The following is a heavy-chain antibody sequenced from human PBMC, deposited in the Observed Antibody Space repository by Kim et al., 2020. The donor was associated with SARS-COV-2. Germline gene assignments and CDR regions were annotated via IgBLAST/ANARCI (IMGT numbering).Heavy chain of an antibody. CDR3: ARDSTKYSYGYRGVDY. CDR1: GFTFSDYY. Sequence: GGSLRLSCAASGFTFSDYYMSWIRQAPGKGLEWVSYIGSSRSTIYYADSVKGRFSISRDNAKNSLYLQMNSLRAEDTAVYYCARDSTKYSYGYRGVDYWGQGTLVTVSS. CDR2: IGSSRSTI. D-gene: IGHD5-18*01. V-gene: IGHV3-11*01. J-gene: IGHJ4*02.